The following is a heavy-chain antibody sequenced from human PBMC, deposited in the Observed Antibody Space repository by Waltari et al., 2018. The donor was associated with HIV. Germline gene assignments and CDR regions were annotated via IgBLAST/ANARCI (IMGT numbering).Heavy chain of an antibody. CDR2: INPDSGDT. Sequence: QTPLVQSPSEVRARGASVTLSCHTSGPTFSAYFLYWLRPAPGQGLEWLGRINPDSGDTTYSQAFQTRVTMTRDTSSASAYMELTRLTSADTAMYFCARGEDVSLTHLPPGFRLQFWGQGSLVSVSS. D-gene: IGHD2-21*02. J-gene: IGHJ4*02. CDR1: GPTFSAYF. CDR3: ARGEDVSLTHLPPGFRLQF. V-gene: IGHV1-2*06.